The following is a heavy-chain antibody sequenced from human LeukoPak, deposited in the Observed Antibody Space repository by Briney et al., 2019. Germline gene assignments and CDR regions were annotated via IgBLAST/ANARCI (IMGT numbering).Heavy chain of an antibody. V-gene: IGHV4-39*07. CDR1: GGSISSGSYY. CDR2: IYYSEST. D-gene: IGHD3-3*01. CDR3: ARDKTFEVVNFFDY. Sequence: SETLSLTCTVSGGSISSGSYYWGWIPQPPGKGLEWIGCIYYSESTYYNSSLESRITASLDTSKNQFSLKLSAVTAADTAVYYCARDKTFEVVNFFDYWGQGTLFTVSS. J-gene: IGHJ4*02.